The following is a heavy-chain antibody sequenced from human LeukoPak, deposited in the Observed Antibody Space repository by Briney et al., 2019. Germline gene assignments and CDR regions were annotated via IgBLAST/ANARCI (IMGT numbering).Heavy chain of an antibody. CDR1: GFTFSSYA. Sequence: PRGSLRLSCAASGFTFSSYAMSWVRQAPGKGLEWVSAITGSGGSTYYADSVKGRFTMSRDNSKSTVYLQMNSLRAEDTAVYYCAKVRNGLIPNDYWGQGTLVTVSS. D-gene: IGHD3-16*01. CDR3: AKVRNGLIPNDY. J-gene: IGHJ4*02. CDR2: ITGSGGST. V-gene: IGHV3-23*01.